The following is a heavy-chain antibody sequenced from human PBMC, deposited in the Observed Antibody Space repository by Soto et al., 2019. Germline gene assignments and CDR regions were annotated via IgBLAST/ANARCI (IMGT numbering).Heavy chain of an antibody. CDR1: GGSFTSNNW. V-gene: IGHV4-4*02. CDR3: ASRDPGTSVDY. J-gene: IGHJ4*02. Sequence: LSLTCAVSGGSFTSNNWWTWVRQPPGQGLEWIGEIYRTGSTNYNPSLKSRVTISLGKSENQFSLKVTSLTAADTAVYYCASRDPGTSVDYWGKGALVTVSS. D-gene: IGHD1-7*01. CDR2: IYRTGST.